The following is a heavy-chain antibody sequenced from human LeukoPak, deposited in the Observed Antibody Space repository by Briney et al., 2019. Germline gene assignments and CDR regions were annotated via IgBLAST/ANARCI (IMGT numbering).Heavy chain of an antibody. V-gene: IGHV3-21*01. CDR2: ISGSTSYI. CDR1: AFTFRTYS. D-gene: IGHD4-17*01. CDR3: ARSRTYGDYGRGLDY. Sequence: PGGSLRLSCVASAFTFRTYSMHWVRQAPGKGLEWVSSISGSTSYIYYADSVKGRFTISRDNAKNTLYLQMNSLRAEDTAVYYCARSRTYGDYGRGLDYWGQGTLVTVSS. J-gene: IGHJ4*02.